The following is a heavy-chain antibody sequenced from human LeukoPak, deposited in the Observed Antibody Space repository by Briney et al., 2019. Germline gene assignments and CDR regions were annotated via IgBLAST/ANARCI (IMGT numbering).Heavy chain of an antibody. CDR2: INPNSGGT. J-gene: IGHJ4*02. CDR1: GYTFTGYY. D-gene: IGHD3-22*01. CDR3: ARALGYYDSSRFDY. Sequence: ASVKVSCKASGYTFTGYYMHWVRQAPGQGLEWMGWINPNSGGTNYAQKFQGKVTMTRDTSISTAYKELSRLRSDDTAVYYCARALGYYDSSRFDYWGQGTLVTVSS. V-gene: IGHV1-2*02.